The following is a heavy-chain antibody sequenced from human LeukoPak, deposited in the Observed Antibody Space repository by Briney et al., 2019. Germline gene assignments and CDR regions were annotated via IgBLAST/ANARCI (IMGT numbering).Heavy chain of an antibody. V-gene: IGHV4-59*01. D-gene: IGHD6-6*01. CDR3: ARDLGVGQLRFDP. CDR2: IYYSGNT. Sequence: SETLSLTCTVSGGSISSYYWSWIRQPPGKGLEWIGYIYYSGNTNYNPSLKSRVTISVDTSKNQFSLKLSSVTAADTAVYYCARDLGVGQLRFDPWGQGTLVTVSS. CDR1: GGSISSYY. J-gene: IGHJ5*02.